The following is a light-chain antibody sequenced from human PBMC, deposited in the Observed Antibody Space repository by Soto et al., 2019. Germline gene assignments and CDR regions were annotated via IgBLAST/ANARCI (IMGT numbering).Light chain of an antibody. V-gene: IGLV1-51*01. CDR2: DND. CDR1: SSSIENNF. CDR3: ATWDSSLSVVV. Sequence: QSVLTQPPSVSAAPGQKVTISCSASSSSIENNFVSWYQHLPGTAPKLLIYDNDKRPSGIPDRFSGSRSGASATLGITGLQTGDEADYYCATWDSSLSVVVFGGGTKVTVL. J-gene: IGLJ2*01.